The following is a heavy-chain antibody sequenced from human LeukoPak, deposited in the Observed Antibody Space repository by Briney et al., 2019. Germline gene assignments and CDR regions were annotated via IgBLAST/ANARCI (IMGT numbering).Heavy chain of an antibody. D-gene: IGHD1-26*01. V-gene: IGHV4-61*02. CDR1: GGSISSGSYY. CDR3: ARDGGSYNFDY. CDR2: IYTSGST. Sequence: SETLSLTCTVSGGSISSGSYYWSWIRQPAGKGLEWIGRIYTSGSTNYNPSLKSRVTISVDTSKNQFSLKLSSVTAADTAVYYCARDGGSYNFDYWGQGTLVTVSS. J-gene: IGHJ4*02.